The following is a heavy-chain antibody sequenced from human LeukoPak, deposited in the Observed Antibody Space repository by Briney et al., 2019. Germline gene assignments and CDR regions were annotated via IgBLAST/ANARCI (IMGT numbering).Heavy chain of an antibody. J-gene: IGHJ4*02. Sequence: GGSLRLSCAAYGFTFSSSWMYWVRQAPGKGLVWVSRINSDESITTYADSVKGRFTISRDNAKNTLYLQMNSLRAEDTAVYYCARGLVPGFLDYWGQGTPVTVSS. V-gene: IGHV3-74*01. CDR2: INSDESIT. CDR1: GFTFSSSW. CDR3: ARGLVPGFLDY. D-gene: IGHD4-11*01.